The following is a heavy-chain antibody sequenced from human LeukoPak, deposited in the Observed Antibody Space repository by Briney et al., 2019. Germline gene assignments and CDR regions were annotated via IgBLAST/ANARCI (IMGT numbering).Heavy chain of an antibody. CDR3: AKGATMGGHMDV. V-gene: IGHV3-30*02. J-gene: IGHJ6*03. CDR2: IRYDGNSK. Sequence: GGSLRLSCAASGFTFSPYGMHRVRQAPGKGLEWVAFIRYDGNSKYYADSVKGRFTISRDNSKNTLYLQMNSLRAEDTAVYYCAKGATMGGHMDVWGKGTTVTVSS. D-gene: IGHD5-12*01. CDR1: GFTFSPYG.